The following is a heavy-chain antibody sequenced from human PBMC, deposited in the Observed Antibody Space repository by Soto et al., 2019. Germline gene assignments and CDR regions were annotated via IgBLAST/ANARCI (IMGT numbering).Heavy chain of an antibody. J-gene: IGHJ4*02. CDR1: GYSISSSNW. CDR2: IYFSGKT. V-gene: IGHV4-28*01. Sequence: QVQLQESGPGLVKPSDTLSLTCAVSGYSISSSNWWGWIRQPPGKGLEWIGYIYFSGKTHYNPSLKSRVTMSVDTSKNQLSLKLSSVTAVDTAVYYCVRKTDGYNPFDNWGQGTLVTVS. CDR3: VRKTDGYNPFDN. D-gene: IGHD5-12*01.